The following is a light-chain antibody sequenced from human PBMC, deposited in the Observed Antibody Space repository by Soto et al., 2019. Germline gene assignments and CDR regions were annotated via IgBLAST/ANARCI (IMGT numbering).Light chain of an antibody. CDR1: QSVSSY. J-gene: IGKJ1*01. V-gene: IGKV3-15*01. CDR2: GAS. Sequence: EIVLTQSPATLSLSPGERATLSCRASQSVSSYLGWYQQKPGQAPRLLVYGASTRASGIPDRFSGSGSGTEFTLSISSLQSEDFAVYYCQQYYNWPRTFGQGTKVEI. CDR3: QQYYNWPRT.